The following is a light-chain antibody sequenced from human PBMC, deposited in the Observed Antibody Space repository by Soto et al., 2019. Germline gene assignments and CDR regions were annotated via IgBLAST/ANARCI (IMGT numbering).Light chain of an antibody. CDR1: QSIFYSSNNKNY. CDR2: WAS. V-gene: IGKV4-1*01. Sequence: DIVMTQSPDSLAVSLGERATINCKSSQSIFYSSNNKNYLAWYQQKPGQPPKLLIYWASTRESGVPDRFSGSASGTDFTLTISSLQAEDVAVYYCQQYYTTLALTFGGGTKVEIK. J-gene: IGKJ4*01. CDR3: QQYYTTLALT.